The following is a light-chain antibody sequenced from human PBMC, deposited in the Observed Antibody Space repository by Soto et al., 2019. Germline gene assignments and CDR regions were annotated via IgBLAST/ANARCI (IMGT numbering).Light chain of an antibody. Sequence: QSVLTQPPSASGSPGQSVTISCTGTSSDVGGYNYVSWYQHHPGKAPKLMVSEVSKWPSGVPDRFSGSKSGNTASLTVSGLQAEDEADYYCSSYAGNNNPYVFGTGTKVTVL. CDR1: SSDVGGYNY. V-gene: IGLV2-8*01. CDR3: SSYAGNNNPYV. CDR2: EVS. J-gene: IGLJ1*01.